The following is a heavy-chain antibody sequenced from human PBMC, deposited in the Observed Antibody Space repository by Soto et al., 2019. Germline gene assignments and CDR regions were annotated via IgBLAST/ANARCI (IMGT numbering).Heavy chain of an antibody. V-gene: IGHV4-28*01. CDR2: ILHTGGT. CDR3: ARLQFGEGFDY. D-gene: IGHD3-10*01. J-gene: IGHJ4*02. CDR1: GDSITSIYH. Sequence: SETLSLTCAVSGDSITSIYHWAWIRQPPGRGLEWIAYILHTGGTQYNPSLKSRVSMSVDKSKNQFSLHLTSVTAADTAVYYCARLQFGEGFDYWGQGALVTVSS.